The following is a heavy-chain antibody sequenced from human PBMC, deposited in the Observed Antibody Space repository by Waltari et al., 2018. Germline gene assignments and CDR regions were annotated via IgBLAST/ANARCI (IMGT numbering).Heavy chain of an antibody. CDR3: ARDSYDFADFDY. Sequence: QVQLVQSGAEVKKPGASVKVSCKASGYTFTGYYMHWVRQAPGQGLEWMGWINPNSGGTNNAQKFQGKVTVTMDTSISTAYMELSRLRSDDTAVYYCARDSYDFADFDYWGQGTLVTVSS. J-gene: IGHJ4*02. D-gene: IGHD3-3*01. CDR2: INPNSGGT. CDR1: GYTFTGYY. V-gene: IGHV1-2*02.